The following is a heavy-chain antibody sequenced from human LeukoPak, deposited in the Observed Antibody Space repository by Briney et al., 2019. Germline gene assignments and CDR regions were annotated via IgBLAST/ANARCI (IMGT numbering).Heavy chain of an antibody. CDR1: GFTFSSYW. Sequence: GGSLRLSCAASGFTFSSYWMSWVRQAPGKGLEWVAVILYDGNNKYYADSVKGRFTISRDNSKNTLYLQMNSLRAEDTAVYYCARGRKYSYGTYYYGLDVWGQGTTVTVCS. J-gene: IGHJ6*02. V-gene: IGHV3-30-3*01. CDR3: ARGRKYSYGTYYYGLDV. CDR2: ILYDGNNK. D-gene: IGHD5-18*01.